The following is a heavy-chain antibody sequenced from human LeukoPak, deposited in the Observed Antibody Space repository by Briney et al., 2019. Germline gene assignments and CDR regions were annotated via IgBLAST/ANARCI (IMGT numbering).Heavy chain of an antibody. D-gene: IGHD4-17*01. J-gene: IGHJ6*02. CDR3: TYGDPSHYYGMDV. V-gene: IGHV4-59*01. Sequence: SETLSLTCTGSGGSISSYYWSWIRQPPGKGREWIGYLYYSGSTDYNPSLKSRVTISVDIPKNQFSLKLTSVTAADTAVYYCTYGDPSHYYGMDVSGHGTTVTVSS. CDR1: GGSISSYY. CDR2: LYYSGST.